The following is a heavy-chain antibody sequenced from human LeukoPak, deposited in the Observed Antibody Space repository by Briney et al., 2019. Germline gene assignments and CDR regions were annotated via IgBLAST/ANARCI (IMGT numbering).Heavy chain of an antibody. D-gene: IGHD3-22*01. CDR3: ARGTIDYYDSSGYSSPLDY. CDR1: GGTFSNYA. J-gene: IGHJ4*02. CDR2: IIPIFGTA. V-gene: IGHV1-69*13. Sequence: SVKVSCKASGGTFSNYAISWVRQAPGQGLEWMGGIIPIFGTANYAQKFRGRVTITADESTSTAYMELSSLRSEDTAVYYCARGTIDYYDSSGYSSPLDYWGQGTLVTVSS.